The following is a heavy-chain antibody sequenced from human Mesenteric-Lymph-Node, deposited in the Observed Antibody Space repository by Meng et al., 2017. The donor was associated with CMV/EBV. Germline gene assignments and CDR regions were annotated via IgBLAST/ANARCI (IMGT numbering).Heavy chain of an antibody. CDR2: INPNSGGT. CDR3: ARDPAAMAPNWFDP. V-gene: IGHV1-2*02. Sequence: ASVKVSCKASGYTFTGYYMHWVRQAPGQGLEWMGWINPNSGGTNYAQKFQGRVTMTRDTSISTAYMELSRLRSDDTAVYYCARDPAAMAPNWFDPWGQGTLVTVSS. J-gene: IGHJ5*02. CDR1: GYTFTGYY. D-gene: IGHD2-2*01.